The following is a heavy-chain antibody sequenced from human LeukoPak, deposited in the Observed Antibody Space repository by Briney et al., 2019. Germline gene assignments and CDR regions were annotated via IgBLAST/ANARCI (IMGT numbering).Heavy chain of an antibody. D-gene: IGHD3-22*01. CDR3: AKGATWYYDSKPFYYEC. CDR1: GFTFSSYA. Sequence: GGSLRLSCAASGFTFSSYAMSWVRQAPGNGLESFSAISGSGGRTYYADSVEGRFTMSRDNSKNTLYLQMKSLRAEGTAVYYCAKGATWYYDSKPFYYECWGQVALVTV. V-gene: IGHV3-23*01. J-gene: IGHJ4*02. CDR2: ISGSGGRT.